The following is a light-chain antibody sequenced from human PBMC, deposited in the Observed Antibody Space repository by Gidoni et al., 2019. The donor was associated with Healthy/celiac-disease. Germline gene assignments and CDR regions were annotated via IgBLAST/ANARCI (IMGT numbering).Light chain of an antibody. V-gene: IGKV4-1*01. CDR3: QQYYSTPLT. Sequence: DIVMTQSPDSLAVSLGERATINCKSSRSVLYSSNNKNYLTWYQQKPGQPPKLLIYWASTRESGVPDRFSCGGSGTAFTLTISSLQAEDVAVYYCQQYYSTPLTFGGGTKVEIK. CDR1: RSVLYSSNNKNY. J-gene: IGKJ4*01. CDR2: WAS.